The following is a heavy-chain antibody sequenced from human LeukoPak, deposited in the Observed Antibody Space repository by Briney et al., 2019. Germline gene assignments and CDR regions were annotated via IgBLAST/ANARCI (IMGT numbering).Heavy chain of an antibody. CDR2: IKQEGSEK. Sequence: PGGSLRLSCAASGFTFSDYWMSWVRQAPGKGLEWVANIKQEGSEKYYVDSVKGRFTISRDNAKNSLYLQMNSLRAEDTAAYYCARDRLDFWGQGTLVTVSS. CDR1: GFTFSDYW. J-gene: IGHJ4*02. CDR3: ARDRLDF. V-gene: IGHV3-7*01.